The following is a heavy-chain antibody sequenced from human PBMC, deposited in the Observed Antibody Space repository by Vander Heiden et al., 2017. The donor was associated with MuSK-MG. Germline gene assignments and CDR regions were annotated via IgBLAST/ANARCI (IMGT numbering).Heavy chain of an antibody. J-gene: IGHJ3*02. CDR3: AKTSSQLLWFGEAAGAFDI. D-gene: IGHD3-10*01. CDR2: ISGSGSST. Sequence: EVQLLEPGGCLVQPGGSLRLYLAASGAPFSSYAIRWVRPAPGKGLEWVSAISGSGSSTYYADSVKGRFTISRDNSKNTRFLQMNSLRAEDTAVYYCAKTSSQLLWFGEAAGAFDIWGQGTMVPVSS. V-gene: IGHV3-23*01. CDR1: GAPFSSYA.